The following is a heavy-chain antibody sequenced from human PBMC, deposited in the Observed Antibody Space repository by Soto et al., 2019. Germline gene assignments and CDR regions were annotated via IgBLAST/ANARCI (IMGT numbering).Heavy chain of an antibody. J-gene: IGHJ6*02. D-gene: IGHD2-2*01. CDR2: INSGGSST. Sequence: LRLSCAASGFTFSSYWMHWVRQAPGKGLVWVSRINSGGSSTSYADSVKGRFTISRDNAKNTLYLQMNSLRAEDTAVYYCARDREDIVVVPAAFAYYYYGMDVWGQGTTVTVSS. CDR3: ARDREDIVVVPAAFAYYYYGMDV. CDR1: GFTFSSYW. V-gene: IGHV3-74*01.